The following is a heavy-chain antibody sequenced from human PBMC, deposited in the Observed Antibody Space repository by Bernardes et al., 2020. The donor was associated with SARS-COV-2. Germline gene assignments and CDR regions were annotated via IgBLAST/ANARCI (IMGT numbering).Heavy chain of an antibody. CDR2: IGPYNGDT. CDR3: AREEAIFGLDPLPYYFDH. Sequence: ASVKVSCKASVYTFINYVILWVRQAPGQGLEWMGWIGPYNGDTNHAQKFQGRVTISLDKSKNQFSLKLKSLTAADTAVYYCAREEAIFGLDPLPYYFDHRGQGAFVTVSS. J-gene: IGHJ4*02. V-gene: IGHV1-18*04. CDR1: VYTFINYV. D-gene: IGHD3-3*01.